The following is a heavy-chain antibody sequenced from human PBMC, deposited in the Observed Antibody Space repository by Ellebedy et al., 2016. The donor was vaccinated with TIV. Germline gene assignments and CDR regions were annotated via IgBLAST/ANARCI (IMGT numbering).Heavy chain of an antibody. Sequence: MPGGSLRLSCSIAGGSINPYYWAWIRQPPGKGLEWIGFIHHLGSTNYDPSLKSRVTISLDTSKSQFSLKMTSVTAADTAIYFCARMPIYNASFGWFDPWGQGTLVAVSS. CDR1: GGSINPYY. D-gene: IGHD1-1*01. J-gene: IGHJ5*02. CDR2: IHHLGST. V-gene: IGHV4-59*01. CDR3: ARMPIYNASFGWFDP.